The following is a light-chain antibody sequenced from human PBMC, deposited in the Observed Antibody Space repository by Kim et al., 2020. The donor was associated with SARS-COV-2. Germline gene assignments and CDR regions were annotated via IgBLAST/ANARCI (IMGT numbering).Light chain of an antibody. Sequence: VSVAPGKTARITCGGNNIGSKNVRWYQQKPGQAPVLVIYYDSDRPSGIPERFSGSNSGNTATLTISRVEAGDEADYYCQVWDSHVVFGGGTQLTVL. V-gene: IGLV3-21*04. J-gene: IGLJ2*01. CDR3: QVWDSHVV. CDR1: NIGSKN. CDR2: YDS.